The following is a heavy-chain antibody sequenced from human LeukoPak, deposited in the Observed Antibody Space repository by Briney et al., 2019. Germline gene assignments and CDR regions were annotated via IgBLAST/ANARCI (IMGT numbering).Heavy chain of an antibody. Sequence: SETLSLTCTVSGVSISSYYWSWIRQPPGKGLEWIRYIYYSGSTNYNPSLKSRVTISVDTSKNQFSLKLSSVTAADTAVYYCARAVTTGLDYFDYWGQGTLVTVSS. V-gene: IGHV4-59*01. CDR3: ARAVTTGLDYFDY. J-gene: IGHJ4*02. D-gene: IGHD4-17*01. CDR2: IYYSGST. CDR1: GVSISSYY.